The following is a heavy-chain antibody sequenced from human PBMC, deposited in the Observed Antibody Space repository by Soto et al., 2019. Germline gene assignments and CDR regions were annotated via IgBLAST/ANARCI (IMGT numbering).Heavy chain of an antibody. CDR2: IYYSGST. CDR3: ARDKAAGHFDY. CDR1: GGSISSYY. J-gene: IGHJ4*02. V-gene: IGHV4-59*01. Sequence: PSATLSLTCTVSGGSISSYYWSWIRQPPGKGLEWIGYIYYSGSTNYNPSLKSRVTISVDTSKNQFSLKLSSVTAADTAVYYCARDKAAGHFDYWGQGTLVTVSS. D-gene: IGHD6-13*01.